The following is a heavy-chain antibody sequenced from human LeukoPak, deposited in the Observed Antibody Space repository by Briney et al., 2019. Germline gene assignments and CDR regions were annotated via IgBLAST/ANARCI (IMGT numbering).Heavy chain of an antibody. CDR3: ARGAYYYGSGSLYNWFDP. Sequence: SETLSLTCAVYGGTFSGYYWSWIRQPPGKGLEWIGEINHSGSTNYTPSLKSRVTISVDTSKNQFSLKLSSVTAADTAVYYCARGAYYYGSGSLYNWFDPWGQGTLVTVSS. J-gene: IGHJ5*02. D-gene: IGHD3-10*01. CDR1: GGTFSGYY. V-gene: IGHV4-34*01. CDR2: INHSGST.